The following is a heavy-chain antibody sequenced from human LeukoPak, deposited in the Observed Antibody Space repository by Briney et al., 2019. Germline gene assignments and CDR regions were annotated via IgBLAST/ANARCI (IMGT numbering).Heavy chain of an antibody. J-gene: IGHJ4*02. Sequence: SETLSLTCTVSVGSISSYYWSWIRQPPGKGLEWIGYIYYSGSTNYNPSLKSRVTISVDTSKNQFSLKLSSVTAADTAVYYCARVADYYDSSGYYPRFDYWGQGTLVTVSS. CDR1: VGSISSYY. V-gene: IGHV4-59*01. CDR2: IYYSGST. CDR3: ARVADYYDSSGYYPRFDY. D-gene: IGHD3-22*01.